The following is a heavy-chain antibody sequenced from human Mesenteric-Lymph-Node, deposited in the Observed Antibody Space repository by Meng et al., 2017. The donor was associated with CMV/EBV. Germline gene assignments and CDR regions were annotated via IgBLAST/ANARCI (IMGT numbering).Heavy chain of an antibody. V-gene: IGHV3-74*01. J-gene: IGHJ4*02. D-gene: IGHD4-23*01. CDR2: ISADGSKI. CDR1: GFTFDTYW. CDR3: ARPISDWDYGGIEPFIL. Sequence: GESLKISCVASGFTFDTYWMHWVRLAPGKGPLWLSHISADGSKIKYADSMKGRFTVSRDNAKNTLYLQMNNLRAEDTAVYYCARPISDWDYGGIEPFILWGQGTLVTVSS.